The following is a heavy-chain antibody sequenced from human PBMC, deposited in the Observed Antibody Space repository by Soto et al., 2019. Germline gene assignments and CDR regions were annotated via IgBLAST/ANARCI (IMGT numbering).Heavy chain of an antibody. CDR1: GGTFSSYA. CDR3: ARGGRLRPTSEVVTAFAFDI. J-gene: IGHJ3*02. D-gene: IGHD2-15*01. V-gene: IGHV1-69*13. CDR2: IIPIFGTA. Sequence: SVKVSCKASGGTFSSYAISWVRQAPGQGLEWMGGIIPIFGTANYAQKSQGRVTITADESTSTAYMELSSLRSEDTAVYYCARGGRLRPTSEVVTAFAFDIWDQGPMVTVS.